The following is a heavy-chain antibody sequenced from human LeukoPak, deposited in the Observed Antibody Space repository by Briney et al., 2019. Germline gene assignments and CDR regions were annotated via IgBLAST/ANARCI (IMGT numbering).Heavy chain of an antibody. CDR1: GLTFSSYG. V-gene: IGHV4-38-2*01. J-gene: IGHJ6*03. Sequence: TGGSLRLSCAASGLTFSSYGMSWIRQPPGKGLEWIGSIYHSGSAYYNASLKSRVTISVDTSKNQISLELPSVTAADTAVYYCARVGGYGYHYYYMDVWGKGATVTVSS. D-gene: IGHD5-12*01. CDR3: ARVGGYGYHYYYMDV. CDR2: IYHSGSA.